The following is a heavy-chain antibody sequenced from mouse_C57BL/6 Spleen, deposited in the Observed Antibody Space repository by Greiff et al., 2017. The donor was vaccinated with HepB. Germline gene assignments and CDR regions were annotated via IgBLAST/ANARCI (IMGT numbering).Heavy chain of an antibody. CDR1: GYTFTSYW. D-gene: IGHD2-4*01. CDR3: TRHRDYDVDFDY. V-gene: IGHV1-5*01. Sequence: EVQLQQSGTVLARPGASVKMSCKTSGYTFTSYWMHWVKQRPGQGLEWIGAIYPGNSDTSYNQKFKGKAKLTAVTSASTAYMELSSLTNEDSAVYYCTRHRDYDVDFDYWGQGTTLTVSS. CDR2: IYPGNSDT. J-gene: IGHJ2*01.